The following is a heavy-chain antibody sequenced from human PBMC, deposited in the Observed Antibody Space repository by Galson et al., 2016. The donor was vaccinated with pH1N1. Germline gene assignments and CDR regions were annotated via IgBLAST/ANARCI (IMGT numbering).Heavy chain of an antibody. CDR3: IRDLGRLRDF. Sequence: SVKVSCKASGYIFTSDYFHCVRQAPGQGLEWMGVIDPSNGGTTFAQKLQSLVTMTRDTSTSTVYMELRGLKSEDTAVYYCIRDLGRLRDFWGQGTLVTVSS. CDR1: GYIFTSDY. V-gene: IGHV1-46*03. J-gene: IGHJ4*02. D-gene: IGHD7-27*01. CDR2: IDPSNGGT.